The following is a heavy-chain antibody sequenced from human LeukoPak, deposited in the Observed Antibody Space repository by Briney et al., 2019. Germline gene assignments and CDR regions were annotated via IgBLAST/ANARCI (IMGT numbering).Heavy chain of an antibody. V-gene: IGHV3-23*01. CDR3: ARDAYGTSASCGRDFDS. Sequence: PGGSLRLSCAVSGFTFSSYAISWVRQAPGTGLQRVSAISGSGYDTYYADSVQGRFTISRDNSKSTLYLQMDSLRADDTAVYYCARDAYGTSASCGRDFDSWGQGTLVTVSS. D-gene: IGHD2-2*01. CDR2: ISGSGYDT. CDR1: GFTFSSYA. J-gene: IGHJ4*02.